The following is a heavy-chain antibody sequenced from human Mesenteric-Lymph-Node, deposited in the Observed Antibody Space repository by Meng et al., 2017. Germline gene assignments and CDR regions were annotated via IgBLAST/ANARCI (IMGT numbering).Heavy chain of an antibody. CDR1: GFTFSSYA. CDR2: ISYDGSNK. Sequence: RSLRLSCAASGFTFSSYALHWVRQAPGKGLEWVAVISYDGSNKYYADSVKGRFTISRDNAKNSLYLQMNSLRAEDTAVYYCARDRIAARMSWFDPWGQGTLVTVSS. CDR3: ARDRIAARMSWFDP. J-gene: IGHJ5*02. D-gene: IGHD6-6*01. V-gene: IGHV3-30-3*01.